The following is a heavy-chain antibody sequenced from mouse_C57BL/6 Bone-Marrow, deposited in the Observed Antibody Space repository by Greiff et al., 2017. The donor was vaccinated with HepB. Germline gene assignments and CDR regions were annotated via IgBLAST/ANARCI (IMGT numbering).Heavy chain of an antibody. CDR3: ARVGILFPWFAY. V-gene: IGHV3-6*01. J-gene: IGHJ3*01. CDR2: ISYDGSN. D-gene: IGHD3-1*01. CDR1: GYSITSGYY. Sequence: DVQLQESGPGLVKPSQSLSLTCSVTGYSITSGYYWNWIRQFPGNKLEWMGYISYDGSNNYNPSLKNRISITRDTSKNQFFLKLNSVTTEDTATYYCARVGILFPWFAYWGQGTLVTVSA.